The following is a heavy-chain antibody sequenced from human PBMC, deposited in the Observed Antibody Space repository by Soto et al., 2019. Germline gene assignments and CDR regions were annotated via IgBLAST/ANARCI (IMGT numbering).Heavy chain of an antibody. D-gene: IGHD3-22*01. Sequence: PGGSLRLSCAASGFTFSSYGMHWVRQAPGKGLEWVAVISYDGSNKYYADSVKGRFTISRDNSKNTLYLQMNSLRAEDTAVYYCAKDLTTYYYDSSGPSGYFDYWGQGTLVTVSS. CDR3: AKDLTTYYYDSSGPSGYFDY. V-gene: IGHV3-30*18. CDR1: GFTFSSYG. CDR2: ISYDGSNK. J-gene: IGHJ4*02.